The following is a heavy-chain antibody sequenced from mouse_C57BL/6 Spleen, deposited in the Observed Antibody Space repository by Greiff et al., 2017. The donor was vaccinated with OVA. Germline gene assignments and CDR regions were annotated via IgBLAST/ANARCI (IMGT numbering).Heavy chain of an antibody. CDR1: GYTFTSYW. CDR2: IYPGSGST. CDR3: ARWNDGYYLAWFAY. J-gene: IGHJ3*01. D-gene: IGHD2-3*01. V-gene: IGHV1-55*01. Sequence: VKLQQPGAELVKPGASVKMSCKASGYTFTSYWITWVKQRPGQGLEWIGDIYPGSGSTNYNEKFKSKATLTVDTSSSTAYMQLSSLTSEDSAVYYCARWNDGYYLAWFAYWGQGTLVTVSA.